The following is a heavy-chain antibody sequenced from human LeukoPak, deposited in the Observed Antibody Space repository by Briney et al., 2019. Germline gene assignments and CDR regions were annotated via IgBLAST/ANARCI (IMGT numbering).Heavy chain of an antibody. J-gene: IGHJ4*02. CDR1: GGSISSSSYY. CDR3: ANTPRDYFDY. Sequence: SETLSLTCTVSGGSISSSSYYWGWIRQPSGKGLEWIGSIYYSGSTYYNPSLKSRVTISVDTSKNQFSLKLSSVTAADTAVYYCANTPRDYFDYWGQGTLVTVSS. V-gene: IGHV4-39*01. CDR2: IYYSGST.